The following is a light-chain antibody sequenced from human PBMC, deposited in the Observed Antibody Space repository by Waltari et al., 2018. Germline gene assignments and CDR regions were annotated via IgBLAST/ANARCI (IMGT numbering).Light chain of an antibody. CDR3: MQALQSPLT. V-gene: IGKV2-29*02. Sequence: DTVMTQSPVSLPVTPGEPASFTCRSNQSLLHSDGNTYLYWYLQKPGQPPRLLIYRVSNRFSGVPDRFSGSGSGTDFTLKISRVEAEDVGLYYCMQALQSPLTFGGGTKVEIK. J-gene: IGKJ4*01. CDR2: RVS. CDR1: QSLLHSDGNTY.